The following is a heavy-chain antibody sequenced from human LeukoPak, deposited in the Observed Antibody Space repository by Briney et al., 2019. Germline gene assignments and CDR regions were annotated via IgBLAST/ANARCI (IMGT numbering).Heavy chain of an antibody. V-gene: IGHV4-4*07. CDR1: GGSISSYY. J-gene: IGHJ4*02. CDR2: IYTSGST. D-gene: IGHD3-22*01. Sequence: SETLSLTCTVSGGSISSYYWSWIRQPAGKGLEWIGRIYTSGSTNYNPSLKSRVTMSVDTSKNQFSLKLSSVAAADTAVYYCAREWDYYDSSGYYFDYWGQGTLVTVSS. CDR3: AREWDYYDSSGYYFDY.